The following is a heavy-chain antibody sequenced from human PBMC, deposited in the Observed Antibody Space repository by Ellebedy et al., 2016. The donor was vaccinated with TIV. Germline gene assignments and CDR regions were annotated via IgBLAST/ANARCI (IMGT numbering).Heavy chain of an antibody. J-gene: IGHJ3*02. CDR3: VRGIGYAGSGSTDVFDI. Sequence: MPSETLSLTCAVSGASIRSTNWWNWVRQTQGKGLEYSGEIYHSGSINYNPSLKSRVTISVDKSKNQFSLRLTSVTAADTDVYYCVRGIGYAGSGSTDVFDIWGQGIMVTVSS. CDR1: GASIRSTNW. CDR2: IYHSGSI. V-gene: IGHV4-4*02. D-gene: IGHD3-10*01.